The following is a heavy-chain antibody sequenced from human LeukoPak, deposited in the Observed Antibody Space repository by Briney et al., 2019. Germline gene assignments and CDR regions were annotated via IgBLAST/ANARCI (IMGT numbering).Heavy chain of an antibody. J-gene: IGHJ3*02. CDR1: GGSFSGYY. V-gene: IGHV4-34*01. CDR3: ARGSKYCGGDCYSPDAFDI. CDR2: INHSGST. D-gene: IGHD2-21*02. Sequence: SETLSLTCAVYGGSFSGYYWSWIRQPPGKGLEWIGEINHSGSTNYNPSLKSRVTISVDTSKNQFSLKLSSVTAADTAVYYCARGSKYCGGDCYSPDAFDIWGQGTMVTVSS.